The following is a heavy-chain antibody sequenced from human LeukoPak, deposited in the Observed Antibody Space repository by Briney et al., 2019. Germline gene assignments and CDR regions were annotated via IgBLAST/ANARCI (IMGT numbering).Heavy chain of an antibody. Sequence: GESLKISCKGSGYSFSSYAMSWVRQAPGKGLEWVSAISGSGGTTYYADSVKGRFTISRDNSKNTLYLQMNSLRADDTAVYYCARGEGSGSYYKRYFDLWGRGTLVTVSS. CDR2: ISGSGGTT. J-gene: IGHJ2*01. V-gene: IGHV3-23*01. CDR3: ARGEGSGSYYKRYFDL. CDR1: GYSFSSYA. D-gene: IGHD3-10*01.